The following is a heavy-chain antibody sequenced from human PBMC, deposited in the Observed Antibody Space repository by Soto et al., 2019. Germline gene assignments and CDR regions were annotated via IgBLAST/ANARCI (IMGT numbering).Heavy chain of an antibody. CDR3: ARHSGPYSSSSPVGY. V-gene: IGHV5-10-1*01. CDR2: IDPSDSYT. J-gene: IGHJ4*02. D-gene: IGHD6-6*01. CDR1: GYRFTSYW. Sequence: GESLKISCKGSGYRFTSYWITWVREMPGKGLEWMGWIDPSDSYTSYSPSFQGHVTISANKSVSTAYLQWSTLKASATAMYYCARHSGPYSSSSPVGYWGQGTLVTVSS.